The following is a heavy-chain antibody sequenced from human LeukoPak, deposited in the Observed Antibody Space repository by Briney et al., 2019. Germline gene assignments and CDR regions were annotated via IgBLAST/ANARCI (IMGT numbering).Heavy chain of an antibody. CDR2: ISSSSSYI. D-gene: IGHD1-26*01. CDR1: GFTFSSYA. J-gene: IGHJ6*03. Sequence: GGSLRLSCAASGFTFSSYAMSWVRQAPGKGLEWVSAISSSSSYIYYADLVEGRFTISRDNAKNSLFLQMNSLRAEDTAVYYCARDLEWELLIGAGGNYYYMDVWGKGTTVTVSS. V-gene: IGHV3-21*01. CDR3: ARDLEWELLIGAGGNYYYMDV.